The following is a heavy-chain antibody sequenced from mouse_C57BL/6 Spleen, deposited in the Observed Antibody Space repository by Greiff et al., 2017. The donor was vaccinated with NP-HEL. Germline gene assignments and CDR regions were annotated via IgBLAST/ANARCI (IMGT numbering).Heavy chain of an antibody. CDR2: IYPGSGNT. J-gene: IGHJ2*01. V-gene: IGHV1-76*01. Sequence: QVQLQQSGAELVRPGASVKLSCKASGYTFTDYYINWVKQRPGQGLEWIARIYPGSGNTYYNEKFKGKATLTAEKSSSTAYMQLSSLTSEDSAVYFCAREDYDYGYFDYWGQGTTLTVSS. CDR3: AREDYDYGYFDY. D-gene: IGHD2-4*01. CDR1: GYTFTDYY.